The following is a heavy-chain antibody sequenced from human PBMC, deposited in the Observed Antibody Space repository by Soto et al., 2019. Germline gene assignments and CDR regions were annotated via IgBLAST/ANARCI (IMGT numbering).Heavy chain of an antibody. D-gene: IGHD3-9*01. J-gene: IGHJ4*02. Sequence: WETLSLTCAVYGGSFSGYYWSWIRQPPGKGLEWIGEINHSGSTNYNPSLKSRVTISVDTSKNQFSLKLSSVTAADTAVYYCARRRYFDWLFDYWGQGTLVTVSS. CDR2: INHSGST. CDR1: GGSFSGYY. CDR3: ARRRYFDWLFDY. V-gene: IGHV4-34*01.